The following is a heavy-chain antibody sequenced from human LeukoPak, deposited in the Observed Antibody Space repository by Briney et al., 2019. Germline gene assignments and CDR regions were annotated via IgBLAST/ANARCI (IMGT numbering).Heavy chain of an antibody. V-gene: IGHV3-23*01. CDR2: ISGSGGST. J-gene: IGHJ5*02. CDR3: AKAGELLDWFDP. D-gene: IGHD3-10*01. CDR1: GFTFSSYA. Sequence: GGSLRLSCAASGFTFSSYAMNRVRQAPGKRLEWVSAISGSGGSTYYADSVKGRFTISRDNSKNTLYLQMNSLRAEDTAVYYCAKAGELLDWFDPWGQGTLVTVSS.